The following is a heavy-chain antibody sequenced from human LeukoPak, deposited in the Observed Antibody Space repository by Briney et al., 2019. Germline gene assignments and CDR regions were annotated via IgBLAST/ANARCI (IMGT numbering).Heavy chain of an antibody. V-gene: IGHV1-69*05. CDR2: IIPIFGTA. Sequence: SVKVSCKASGGTFSSYAISWVRQAPGQGLEWMGGIIPIFGTANYAQKFQGRVTITTDESTSTAYMELSSLRSEDTAVYYCAREELVGATTRVGRRFDYWGQGTLVTVSS. CDR1: GGTFSSYA. J-gene: IGHJ4*02. CDR3: AREELVGATTRVGRRFDY. D-gene: IGHD1-26*01.